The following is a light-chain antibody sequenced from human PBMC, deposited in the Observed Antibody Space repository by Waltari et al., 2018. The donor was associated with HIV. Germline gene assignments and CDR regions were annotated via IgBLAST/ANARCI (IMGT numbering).Light chain of an antibody. CDR1: TSDIGNYS. Sequence: QSVLKQPPPVSPAPGQKATIPCSGRTSDIGNYSVTWYQQLPGPAPKLLIYDNNKRPSGIPDRFSGSKSGTSATLGITGLQTGDEADYYCGTWDSSLSAGVFGGGTKLTVL. CDR2: DNN. CDR3: GTWDSSLSAGV. V-gene: IGLV1-51*01. J-gene: IGLJ3*02.